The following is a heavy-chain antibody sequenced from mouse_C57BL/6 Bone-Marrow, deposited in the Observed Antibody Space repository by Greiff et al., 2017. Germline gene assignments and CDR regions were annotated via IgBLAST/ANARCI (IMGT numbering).Heavy chain of an antibody. CDR2: INPGSGGT. D-gene: IGHD2-3*01. V-gene: IGHV1-54*01. Sequence: VKLQESGAELVRPGTSVKVSCKASGYAFTNYLIEWVKQRPGQGLEWIGVINPGSGGTNYNEKFKGKATLTADKYSSTAYMQHSSLTSENSAVFVFAREDDGFYWFSYWGQGTLVTVSA. CDR3: AREDDGFYWFSY. CDR1: GYAFTNYL. J-gene: IGHJ3*01.